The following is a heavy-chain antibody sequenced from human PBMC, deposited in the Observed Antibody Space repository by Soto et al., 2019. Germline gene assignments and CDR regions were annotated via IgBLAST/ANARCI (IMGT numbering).Heavy chain of an antibody. CDR2: IYHSGNA. Sequence: SETLSLTCAVSGYSISSGFYWGWIRQPPGKGLEWIGSIYHSGNAYYSPSLRSRVTISVDTSKNQFSLKLNSATASDSAIYYCARHYSSPSGCFDPWGQGTLATVS. V-gene: IGHV4-38-2*01. D-gene: IGHD6-6*01. J-gene: IGHJ5*02. CDR1: GYSISSGFY. CDR3: ARHYSSPSGCFDP.